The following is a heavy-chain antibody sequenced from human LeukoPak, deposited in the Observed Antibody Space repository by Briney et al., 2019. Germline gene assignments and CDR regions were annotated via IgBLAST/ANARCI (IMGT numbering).Heavy chain of an antibody. CDR1: GGTFSSYA. CDR2: IIPIFGTA. V-gene: IGHV1-69*05. Sequence: SVKVSCKASGGTFSSYAISWVRQAPGQGLGWMGGIIPIFGTANYAQKFQGRVTITTDESTSTAYMELSSLRSEDTAVYYCASSHYYDSSGYYPLDAFDIWGQGTMVTVSS. D-gene: IGHD3-22*01. J-gene: IGHJ3*02. CDR3: ASSHYYDSSGYYPLDAFDI.